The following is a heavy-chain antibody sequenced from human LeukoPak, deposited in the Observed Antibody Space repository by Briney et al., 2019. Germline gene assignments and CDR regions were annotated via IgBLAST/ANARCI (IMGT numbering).Heavy chain of an antibody. J-gene: IGHJ3*02. CDR2: ISGSGGST. CDR1: GFTFSSYG. D-gene: IGHD3-22*01. CDR3: AKDYRRYYYDSSGEGAFDI. V-gene: IGHV3-23*01. Sequence: GGTLRLSCAASGFTFSSYGMSWVRQAPGKGLEWVSAISGSGGSTYYADSVKGRFTISRDNSKNTLYLQMNSLRAEDTAVYYCAKDYRRYYYDSSGEGAFDIWGQGTMVTVSS.